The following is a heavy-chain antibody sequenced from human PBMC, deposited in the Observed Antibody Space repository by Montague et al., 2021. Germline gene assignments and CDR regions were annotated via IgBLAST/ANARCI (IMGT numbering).Heavy chain of an antibody. J-gene: IGHJ6*02. CDR2: VNERGSS. CDR3: ARRGIVGGGKKGHFYAMDV. Sequence: SETLSLTCAVSGGSFSVYSRTWIRQSPGNRLEWIGEVNERGSSNFNPSLRSRLTISVDTSNKHLSLNLRSVTAADTAVYYCARRGIVGGGKKGHFYAMDVWGQGTTVIVS. CDR1: GGSFSVYS. V-gene: IGHV4-34*01. D-gene: IGHD1-26*01.